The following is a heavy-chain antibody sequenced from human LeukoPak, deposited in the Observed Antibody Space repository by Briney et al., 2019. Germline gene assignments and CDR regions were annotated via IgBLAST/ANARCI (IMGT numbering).Heavy chain of an antibody. CDR1: GFTFSSYA. CDR3: ARDTPYQFKRFFPYDSSGYYDY. J-gene: IGHJ4*02. CDR2: ISYDGSNK. D-gene: IGHD3-22*01. V-gene: IGHV3-30-3*01. Sequence: GRSLRLSCAASGFTFSSYAMHWVRQAPGKGLEWVAVISYDGSNKYYADSVKGRFTISRDNSKNTLYLQMNSLRAEDTAVYYCARDTPYQFKRFFPYDSSGYYDYWGQGTLVTVSS.